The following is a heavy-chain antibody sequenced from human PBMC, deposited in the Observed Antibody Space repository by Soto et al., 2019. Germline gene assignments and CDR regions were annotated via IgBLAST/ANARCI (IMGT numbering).Heavy chain of an antibody. CDR3: AKDPGPYCSGGSCYPDY. CDR1: GFTFSSYG. CDR2: ISYDGSNK. J-gene: IGHJ4*02. V-gene: IGHV3-30*18. D-gene: IGHD2-15*01. Sequence: QVQMVESGGDVVQPGRSLRLSCAASGFTFSSYGMHWVRQAPGKGLEWGAVISYDGSNKYYADSVKGRFTISRDNSKNTLYLQMNSLRAEDTAVYYCAKDPGPYCSGGSCYPDYWGQGTLVTVSS.